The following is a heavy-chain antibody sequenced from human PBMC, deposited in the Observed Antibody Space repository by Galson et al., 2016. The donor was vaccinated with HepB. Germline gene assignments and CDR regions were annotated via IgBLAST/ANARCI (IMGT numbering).Heavy chain of an antibody. Sequence: ETLSLTCGVYDGSFIGYYWTWIRQPPGKGLQWIGEINHTGSPNYDPSLKGRVTMSVDTSKNQFSLNLNSVTAADTAVYYCARGGWNDDHWRGPFTHRGQGSLVTVSS. CDR2: INHTGSP. D-gene: IGHD3-3*01. V-gene: IGHV4-34*01. CDR3: ARGGWNDDHWRGPFTH. J-gene: IGHJ4*02. CDR1: DGSFIGYY.